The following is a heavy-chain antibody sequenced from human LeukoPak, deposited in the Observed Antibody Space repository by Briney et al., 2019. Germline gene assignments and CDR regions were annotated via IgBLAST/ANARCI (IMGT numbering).Heavy chain of an antibody. CDR3: ARFGITMVRGVINWFDP. D-gene: IGHD3-10*01. Sequence: EASVKVSCKASGYTFTSYGISWVRQAPGQGLEWMGWTSAYNGNTNYAQKLQGRVTMTTDTSTSTAYMELRSLRSDDTAVYYCARFGITMVRGVINWFDPWGQGTLVTVSS. V-gene: IGHV1-18*01. J-gene: IGHJ5*02. CDR1: GYTFTSYG. CDR2: TSAYNGNT.